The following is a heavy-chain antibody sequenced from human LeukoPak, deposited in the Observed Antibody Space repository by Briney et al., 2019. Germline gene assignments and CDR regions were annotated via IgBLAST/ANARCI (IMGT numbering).Heavy chain of an antibody. CDR3: ARERIAAGGLIDY. V-gene: IGHV3-48*01. Sequence: QPGGSLRLSCAASGFTVSNNYMNWVRQAPGKGLEWVSYITSSSSTIQYADSVKGRFIISRDNAKSSLYLQMNSLRAEDTAVYYCARERIAAGGLIDYWGQGTLVTVSS. J-gene: IGHJ4*02. CDR1: GFTVSNNY. D-gene: IGHD6-13*01. CDR2: ITSSSSTI.